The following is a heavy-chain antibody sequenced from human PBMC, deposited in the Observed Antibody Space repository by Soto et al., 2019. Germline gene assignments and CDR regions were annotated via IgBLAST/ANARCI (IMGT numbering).Heavy chain of an antibody. CDR3: AKRDLYY. CDR1: GFTFSTSA. Sequence: ESGGGLVQPGGSLRLSCAASGFTFSTSAMSWVRQAPGQGLEWVSGISGSGGTTYYADSVKGRFTISRDNSKNTLYLQLNSLRAEDTAVYYCAKRDLYYWGQGTLATVSS. J-gene: IGHJ4*02. V-gene: IGHV3-23*01. CDR2: ISGSGGTT.